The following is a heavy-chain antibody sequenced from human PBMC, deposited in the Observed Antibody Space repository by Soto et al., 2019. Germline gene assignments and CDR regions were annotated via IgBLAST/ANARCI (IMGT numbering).Heavy chain of an antibody. CDR2: IYWNDDK. V-gene: IGHV2-5*01. J-gene: IGHJ3*02. D-gene: IGHD1-26*01. Sequence: SGPPLVNPAQTLTLTCTVWGFSLVTSGVGVGWIRQPPGNSLEWLSLIYWNDDKRYNSSLNNRLTITKDTSNNQMVLTLTNMAPVDTGTYYCAHRYSGTYWGRAFDIWAQGQWSPSPQ. CDR1: GFSLVTSGVG. CDR3: AHRYSGTYWGRAFDI.